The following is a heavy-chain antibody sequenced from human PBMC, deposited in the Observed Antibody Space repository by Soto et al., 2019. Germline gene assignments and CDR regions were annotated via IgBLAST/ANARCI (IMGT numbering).Heavy chain of an antibody. V-gene: IGHV4-4*07. J-gene: IGHJ3*02. CDR1: GGSISNYY. CDR3: ARFNPFGGTSSPNAVDI. D-gene: IGHD1-26*01. CDR2: IYSSGTT. Sequence: QVQLQEPGPGLVKPSETLSLTCTVSGGSISNYYWNWIRQPAGKGLEWIGRIYSSGTTIYNPTLESLVTMSLDTSKNQFSLQLSSVTAADTAVYFCARFNPFGGTSSPNAVDIWGSGKRVSVSS.